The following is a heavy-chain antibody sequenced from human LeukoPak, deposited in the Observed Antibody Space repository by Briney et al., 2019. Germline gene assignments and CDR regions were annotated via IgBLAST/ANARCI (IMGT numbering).Heavy chain of an antibody. CDR1: GGTFSSYA. Sequence: SVKVSCKASGGTFSSYAISWVRQAPGQGLEWMGGIIPIFGTANYAQKLQGRVTMTTDTSTSTAYMELRSLRSDDTAVYYCARVLRLEPFPSYYMDVWGKGTTVTVSS. CDR2: IIPIFGTA. J-gene: IGHJ6*03. V-gene: IGHV1-69*05. D-gene: IGHD1-1*01. CDR3: ARVLRLEPFPSYYMDV.